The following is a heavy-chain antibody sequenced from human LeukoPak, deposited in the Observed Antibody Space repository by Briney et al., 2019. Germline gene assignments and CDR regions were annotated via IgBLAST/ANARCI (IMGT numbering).Heavy chain of an antibody. J-gene: IGHJ4*02. Sequence: SETLSLTCTVSGGSISSYYWSWIRQPPGKGLEWIGYIYYSGSTNYNPSLKSRVTISVDTSKNQFSLKLSSVTAADTAVYYCARHGFRAGGSWIFDYWGQGALVTVSS. V-gene: IGHV4-59*08. D-gene: IGHD3-10*01. CDR1: GGSISSYY. CDR3: ARHGFRAGGSWIFDY. CDR2: IYYSGST.